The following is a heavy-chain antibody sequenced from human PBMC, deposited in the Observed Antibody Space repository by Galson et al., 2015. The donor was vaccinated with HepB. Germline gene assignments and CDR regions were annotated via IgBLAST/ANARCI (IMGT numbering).Heavy chain of an antibody. V-gene: IGHV1-8*01. CDR3: ARRRAVVPAATIHWGFDP. CDR2: MNPNSGNT. Sequence: SVKVSCKASGYTFTSYDINWVRQATGQGLEWMGWMNPNSGNTGYAQKFQGRVTMTRNTSISTAYMELSSLRSEDTAVYYCARRRAVVPAATIHWGFDPWGQGTLVTVSS. CDR1: GYTFTSYD. J-gene: IGHJ5*02. D-gene: IGHD2-2*01.